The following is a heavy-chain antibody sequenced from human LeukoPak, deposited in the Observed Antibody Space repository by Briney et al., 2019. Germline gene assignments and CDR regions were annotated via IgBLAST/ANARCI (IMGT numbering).Heavy chain of an antibody. J-gene: IGHJ4*02. CDR2: INHSVTT. CDR1: GGSFSGYY. V-gene: IGHV4-34*01. D-gene: IGHD3-22*01. Sequence: SETLSLTCTVYGGSFSGYYWSWIRQPPGKGLEWIGEINHSVTTNYNPSLKSRVSISADTSKNQFSLNLSSVTAADTAVYYCARGRYDSSGYYLDYYFDYWGQGTLVTVSS. CDR3: ARGRYDSSGYYLDYYFDY.